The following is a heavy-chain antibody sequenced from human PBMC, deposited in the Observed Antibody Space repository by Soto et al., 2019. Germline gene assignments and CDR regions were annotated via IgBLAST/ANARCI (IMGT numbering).Heavy chain of an antibody. D-gene: IGHD2-15*01. V-gene: IGHV1-69*02. CDR1: GGTFSSYT. Sequence: QVQLVQSGAEVKKPGSSVKVSCKASGGTFSSYTISWVRQAPGQGLEWMGRIIPILGIANYAQKFQGRVTITADKSTSTAYMELSSLRSEDTAVYYCASDESGYCSGGICHVYMDVSGKGTTVTVSS. CDR3: ASDESGYCSGGICHVYMDV. J-gene: IGHJ6*03. CDR2: IIPILGIA.